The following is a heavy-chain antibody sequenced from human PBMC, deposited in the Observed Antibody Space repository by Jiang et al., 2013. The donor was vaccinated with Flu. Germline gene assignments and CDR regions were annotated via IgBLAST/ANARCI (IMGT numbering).Heavy chain of an antibody. Sequence: GGGVVQPGRSLRLSCAASGFTFSSYGMHWVRQAPGKGLEWVAVIWYDGSNKYYADSVKGRFTISRDNSKNTLYLQMNSLRAEDTAVYYCARDRYYDSSGYPTDYYYYGMDVWGQGTTVTVSS. V-gene: IGHV3-33*01. CDR3: ARDRYYDSSGYPTDYYYYGMDV. D-gene: IGHD3-22*01. J-gene: IGHJ6*02. CDR1: GFTFSSYG. CDR2: IWYDGSNK.